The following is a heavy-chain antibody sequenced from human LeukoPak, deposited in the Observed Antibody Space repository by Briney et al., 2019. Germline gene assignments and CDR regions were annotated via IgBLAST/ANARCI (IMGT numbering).Heavy chain of an antibody. D-gene: IGHD2-15*01. J-gene: IGHJ4*02. V-gene: IGHV3-7*05. CDR1: GFTFSTYW. CDR3: ARDGGTAGEFDY. CDR2: IKQDGSEK. Sequence: GGSLRLSCAASGFTFSTYWMTWVRQAPGEGLEWVANIKQDGSEKYYADSVKGRFSISRDNAKKSLYLQMNSLRADDTALYYCARDGGTAGEFDYWGQGTVVTVSS.